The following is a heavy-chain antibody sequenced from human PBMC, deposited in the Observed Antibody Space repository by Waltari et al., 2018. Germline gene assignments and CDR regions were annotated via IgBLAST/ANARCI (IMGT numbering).Heavy chain of an antibody. CDR2: IYYSGST. CDR3: ARQYYGWIQLNWFDP. CDR1: GGSISSSSYS. V-gene: IGHV4-39*07. J-gene: IGHJ5*02. Sequence: QLQLQESGPGLVKPSETLSLTCTVSGGSISSSSYSWGWIRQPPGKGLEWIGSIYYSGSTYYNPSLKSRVTISVDTSKNQFSLKLSSVTAADTAVYYCARQYYGWIQLNWFDPWGQGTLVTVSS. D-gene: IGHD5-18*01.